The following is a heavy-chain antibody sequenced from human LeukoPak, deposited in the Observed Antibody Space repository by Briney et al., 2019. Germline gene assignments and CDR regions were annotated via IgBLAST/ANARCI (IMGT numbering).Heavy chain of an antibody. CDR3: ARERIGYSSGWYDEYFQH. J-gene: IGHJ1*01. V-gene: IGHV1-18*01. CDR1: GYTFTSYG. D-gene: IGHD6-19*01. Sequence: ASVKVSCTPAGYTFTSYGISWVREAPGQRGGWRGGISAYNGKTNYAQKLQGRVTMTTDTSTSTAYMELRSLRSDDTAVYYCARERIGYSSGWYDEYFQHWGQGTLVTVSS. CDR2: ISAYNGKT.